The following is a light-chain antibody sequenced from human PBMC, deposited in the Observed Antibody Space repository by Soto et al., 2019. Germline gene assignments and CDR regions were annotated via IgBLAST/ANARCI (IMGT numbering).Light chain of an antibody. V-gene: IGLV2-14*01. CDR2: EVS. CDR3: SSYTTSNSLE. CDR1: SSDIGGYNY. J-gene: IGLJ2*01. Sequence: QSVLTRPASVSGSPGQSITISCTGTSSDIGGYNYVSWYQQHPGKAPKLMIYEVSNRPSGVSNRFSGSKSGNTASLTISGLQAEDEADYYCSSYTTSNSLEFGGGTKLTVL.